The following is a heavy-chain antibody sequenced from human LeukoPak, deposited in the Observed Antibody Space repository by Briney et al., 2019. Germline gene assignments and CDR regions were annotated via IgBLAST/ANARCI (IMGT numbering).Heavy chain of an antibody. D-gene: IGHD1/OR15-1a*01. CDR2: IYNGGST. J-gene: IGHJ4*02. V-gene: IGHV4-59*08. CDR1: GGSITSYY. Sequence: SETLSLTCTASGGSITSYYWRWIRQPPGKGLEWLCYIYNGGSTNYNPSLKSRDTMSADTAKNHISLNLTTLTSADTAMYFCARHGTVMTPRRHWGQGTLVTVSS. CDR3: ARHGTVMTPRRH.